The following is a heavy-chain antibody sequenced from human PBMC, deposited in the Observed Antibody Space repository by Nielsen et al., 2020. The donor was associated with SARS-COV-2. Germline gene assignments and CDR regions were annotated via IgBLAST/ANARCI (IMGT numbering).Heavy chain of an antibody. CDR2: ISASGGST. J-gene: IGHJ6*02. CDR1: GFTFNIYA. CDR3: AKAPYSSSYGMDV. Sequence: GESLKISCIASGFTFNIYAMAWVRRTPGRGLQWVSGISASGGSTYYTDSVKGRFTISRDNSKNTLYLQMNSLRAEDTAVYYCAKAPYSSSYGMDVWGQGTTVTVSS. V-gene: IGHV3-23*01. D-gene: IGHD6-13*01.